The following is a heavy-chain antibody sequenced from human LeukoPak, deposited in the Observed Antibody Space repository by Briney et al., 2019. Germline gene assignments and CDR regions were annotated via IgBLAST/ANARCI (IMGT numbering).Heavy chain of an antibody. CDR1: GFTFSSYW. CDR2: IKEGGNER. Sequence: GGSLRLSCAASGFTFSSYWMSWVRQAPGKGLEWVVNIKEGGNERYYGDSVKGRFTISRDNAKNSLYLQMNSLRAEDTAVYYCAASDTIFGVVIGPIDYWGQGTLVTVSS. CDR3: AASDTIFGVVIGPIDY. V-gene: IGHV3-7*03. D-gene: IGHD3-3*01. J-gene: IGHJ4*02.